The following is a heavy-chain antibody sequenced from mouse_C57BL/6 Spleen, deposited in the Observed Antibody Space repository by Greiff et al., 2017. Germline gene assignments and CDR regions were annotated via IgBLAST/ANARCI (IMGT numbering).Heavy chain of an antibody. Sequence: VQLQQPGAELVRPGSSVKLSCKASGYTFTSYWMHWVKQRPIQGLEWIGNIDPSDSETHYNQKFKDKATLTVDKSSSTAYMQLSILTSEDSAVYYCARTGVLKDFDYWGQGTTLTVSS. V-gene: IGHV1-52*01. J-gene: IGHJ2*01. CDR2: IDPSDSET. CDR3: ARTGVLKDFDY. CDR1: GYTFTSYW.